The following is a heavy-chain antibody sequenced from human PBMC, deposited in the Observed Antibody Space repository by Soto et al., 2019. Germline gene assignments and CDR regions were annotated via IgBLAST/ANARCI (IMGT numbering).Heavy chain of an antibody. CDR2: ISSESGGT. J-gene: IGHJ4*02. Sequence: ASVKVSCKASGYTFTGHYIHWVRQAPEQGPEWMGEISSESGGTRYAQKFQGRVTLTRDTSITTVYMELSNLSPDDTAVYHCGRGRNGQLGVFYWGQGTLVTVSS. V-gene: IGHV1-2*02. CDR1: GYTFTGHY. D-gene: IGHD1-1*01. CDR3: GRGRNGQLGVFY.